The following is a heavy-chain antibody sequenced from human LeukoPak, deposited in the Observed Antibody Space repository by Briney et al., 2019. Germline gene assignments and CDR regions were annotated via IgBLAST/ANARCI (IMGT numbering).Heavy chain of an antibody. D-gene: IGHD2-15*01. CDR3: ATEHDQRRFYCSGGSCYYYYGMDV. J-gene: IGHJ6*02. V-gene: IGHV1-2*02. Sequence: GASVKVSCKASGYTFTGYYMHWVRQAPGQGLEWMGWINPNSGGTNYAQKFQGRVTMTEDTSTDTAYMELSSLRSEDTAVYYCATEHDQRRFYCSGGSCYYYYGMDVWGQGTTVTVSS. CDR1: GYTFTGYY. CDR2: INPNSGGT.